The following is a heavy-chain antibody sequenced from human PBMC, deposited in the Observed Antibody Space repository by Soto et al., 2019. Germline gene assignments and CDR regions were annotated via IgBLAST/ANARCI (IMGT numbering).Heavy chain of an antibody. CDR1: GFSISTNY. CDR2: IYSSGTT. CDR3: ARIHDYCDGGYFDY. Sequence: EVQLVESGGGLVQPGGSLRLSCAASGFSISTNYMTWVRQAPGKGLEWVSLIYSSGTTYHAGSVKGRFTISRDTSKNTLSLHMNDLRDEDTAVYYCARIHDYCDGGYFDYWGKGTLVTVSS. V-gene: IGHV3-66*01. D-gene: IGHD4-17*01. J-gene: IGHJ4*02.